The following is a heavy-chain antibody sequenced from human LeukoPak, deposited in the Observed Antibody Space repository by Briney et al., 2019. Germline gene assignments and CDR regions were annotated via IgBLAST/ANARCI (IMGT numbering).Heavy chain of an antibody. D-gene: IGHD1/OR15-1a*01. J-gene: IGHJ4*02. CDR3: ATLSLTTPGNFDY. CDR1: GGSFSGYY. V-gene: IGHV4-34*01. Sequence: KTSETLSLTCADYGGSFSGYYWSWIRQPPGKGLEWIGEINHSGSTNYNPSLKSRVTISVDTSKNQFSLKLSSVTAADTAVYYCATLSLTTPGNFDYWGQGTLVTVSS. CDR2: INHSGST.